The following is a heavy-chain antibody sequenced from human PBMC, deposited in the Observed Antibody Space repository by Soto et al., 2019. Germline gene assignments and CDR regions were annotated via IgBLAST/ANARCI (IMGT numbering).Heavy chain of an antibody. D-gene: IGHD2-2*01. J-gene: IGHJ5*01. V-gene: IGHV1-24*01. Sequence: VKVSCKVSGYTLTALSMHWVRQAPGKGLEWMGGFDPEDGETIYAQKFQGRVTMTEDTSTDTAYMELSSLRSEDTAVYYCATWQNVGVVPASLYHWSDAWGERTLVTVCS. CDR1: GYTLTALS. CDR3: ATWQNVGVVPASLYHWSDA. CDR2: FDPEDGET.